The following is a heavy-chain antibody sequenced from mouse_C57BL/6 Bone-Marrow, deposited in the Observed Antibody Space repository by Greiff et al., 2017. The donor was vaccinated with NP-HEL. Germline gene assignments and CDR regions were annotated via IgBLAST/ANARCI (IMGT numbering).Heavy chain of an antibody. Sequence: QVQLQQPGAELVKPGASVKMSCKASGYTFTSYWITWVKQRPGQGLKWIGDIYPGSGSTNYNEKFKSKATLTVDTSSSTAYMQLSSLTSEDSAVYYCARFSATLRCRRNYAVGYWSQGTSLTLSS. CDR2: IYPGSGST. D-gene: IGHD1-1*01. J-gene: IGHJ4*01. V-gene: IGHV1-55*01. CDR1: GYTFTSYW. CDR3: ARFSATLRCRRNYAVGY.